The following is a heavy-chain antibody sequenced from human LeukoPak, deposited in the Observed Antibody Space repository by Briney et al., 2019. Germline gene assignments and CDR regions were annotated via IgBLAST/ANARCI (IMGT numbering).Heavy chain of an antibody. D-gene: IGHD5-12*01. J-gene: IGHJ4*02. Sequence: GGSLRLSCAASGFTFSSYSMNWVRQAPGKGLEWVSSISSSSSYIYYADSVKGRFTISRDNAKNSLYLQMNSLRAEDTAVYYCARSDSGYDYDDYWGQATLVTVSP. V-gene: IGHV3-21*01. CDR2: ISSSSSYI. CDR3: ARSDSGYDYDDY. CDR1: GFTFSSYS.